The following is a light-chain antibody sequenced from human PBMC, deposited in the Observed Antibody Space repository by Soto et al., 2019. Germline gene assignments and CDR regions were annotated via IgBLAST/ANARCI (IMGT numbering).Light chain of an antibody. J-gene: IGLJ1*01. Sequence: QSVLTQPASVSGSPGQSITISCTGTSSDVGGYNYVSWYQQHPGKAPQLMIYDVSHRPSGVSDRFSGSKSGNTASLTISGLQAEDEADYYCGSYTSSSTLGVFGTGTKVTVL. CDR3: GSYTSSSTLGV. CDR1: SSDVGGYNY. CDR2: DVS. V-gene: IGLV2-14*01.